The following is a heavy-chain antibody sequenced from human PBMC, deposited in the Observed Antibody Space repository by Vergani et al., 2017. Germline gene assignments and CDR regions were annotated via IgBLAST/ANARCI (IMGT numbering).Heavy chain of an antibody. Sequence: QVQLQESGPGLVKPSETLSLTCTVSGGSISSYYWSWIRQPPGKGLEWIGYIYYSGSTNYNPSLKSRVTISVDTSKNQFSLKLSSVTAADTAVYYCARLQYFPYYYGSGSYEGCYYYYYMDVWGKGTTVTVSS. CDR1: GGSISSYY. CDR3: ARLQYFPYYYGSGSYEGCYYYYYMDV. V-gene: IGHV4-59*08. J-gene: IGHJ6*03. CDR2: IYYSGST. D-gene: IGHD3-10*01.